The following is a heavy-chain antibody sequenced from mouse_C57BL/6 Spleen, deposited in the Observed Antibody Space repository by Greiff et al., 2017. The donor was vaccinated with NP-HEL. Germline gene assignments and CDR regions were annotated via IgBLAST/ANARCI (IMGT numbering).Heavy chain of an antibody. V-gene: IGHV1-61*01. CDR1: GYTFTSYW. CDR3: AHITTVDGDY. CDR2: IYPSDSET. D-gene: IGHD1-1*01. Sequence: QVQLQQPGAELVRPGSSVKLSCKASGYTFTSYWMDWVKQRPGQGLEWIGNIYPSDSETHYNQKFKDKATLTVDKSSSTAYMQLSSLTSEDSAVYYCAHITTVDGDYWGQGTTLTVSS. J-gene: IGHJ2*01.